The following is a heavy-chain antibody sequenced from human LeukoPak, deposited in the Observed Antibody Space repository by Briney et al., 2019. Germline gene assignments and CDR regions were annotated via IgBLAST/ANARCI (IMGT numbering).Heavy chain of an antibody. D-gene: IGHD1-14*01. Sequence: GGSLRLSCAGSGFTFSTYVMQWVRQAPGKGLEWVSAISGSGGSTYYADSVKGRFTISRDNSKNTLYLQMNSLRAEDTAVYYCAKTPSGTLSAPTGYFDYWGQGTLVTVSS. CDR3: AKTPSGTLSAPTGYFDY. CDR1: GFTFSTYV. J-gene: IGHJ4*02. CDR2: ISGSGGST. V-gene: IGHV3-23*01.